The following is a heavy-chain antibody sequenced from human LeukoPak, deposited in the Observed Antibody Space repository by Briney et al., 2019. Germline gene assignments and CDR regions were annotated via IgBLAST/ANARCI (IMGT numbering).Heavy chain of an antibody. D-gene: IGHD5-18*01. CDR1: AFTFGSYW. Sequence: GGSLRLSCAAAAFTFGSYWMHWVRHAPGKGLVWVSRINSDGSSISYADSVKGRFTISRDNAKNTLDLQMNSLRAEDSAVYYCATGRGVTRIDYWGQGTLVTVSS. CDR2: INSDGSSI. CDR3: ATGRGVTRIDY. V-gene: IGHV3-74*01. J-gene: IGHJ4*02.